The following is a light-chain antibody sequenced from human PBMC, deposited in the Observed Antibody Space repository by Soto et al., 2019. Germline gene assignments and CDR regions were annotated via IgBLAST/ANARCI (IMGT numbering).Light chain of an antibody. CDR2: GAS. CDR1: QSVSSN. J-gene: IGKJ1*01. Sequence: EIVMTQSPATLSVSPGERATLSCRASQSVSSNLVWYQQKPGQAPRLLIYGASTRATGIPARFSGSGSGTEFTLTIRSLQSEDFAVYYCQQYNSWPRTFGQGTKVEIE. CDR3: QQYNSWPRT. V-gene: IGKV3-15*01.